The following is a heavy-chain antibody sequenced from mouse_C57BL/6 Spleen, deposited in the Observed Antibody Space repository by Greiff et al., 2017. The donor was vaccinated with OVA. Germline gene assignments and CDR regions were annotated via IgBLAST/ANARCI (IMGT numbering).Heavy chain of an antibody. Sequence: VQLQQSGPELVKPGASVKISCKASGYSFTDYNMNWVKQSNGKSLEWIGVINPNYGTTSYNQKFKGKATLTVDQSSSTAYMQLNSLTSEDSAVYYGAKGYGSSYEEAMDYWGQGTSVTVSS. CDR1: GYSFTDYN. CDR3: AKGYGSSYEEAMDY. CDR2: INPNYGTT. J-gene: IGHJ4*01. D-gene: IGHD1-1*01. V-gene: IGHV1-39*01.